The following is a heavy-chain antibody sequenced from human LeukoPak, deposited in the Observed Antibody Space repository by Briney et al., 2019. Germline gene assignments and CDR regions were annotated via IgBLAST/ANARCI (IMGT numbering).Heavy chain of an antibody. CDR1: GFTFSSYA. Sequence: GGSLRLSRAASGFTFSSYAMSWVRQAPGKGLEWVSDISGSGGSTYYRDSVKGRFTISRDNSKNSLYLQMNSLTAADTAVYYCAKDGTTTVTFAYWGQGTLVTVSS. V-gene: IGHV3-23*01. J-gene: IGHJ4*02. D-gene: IGHD4-11*01. CDR2: ISGSGGST. CDR3: AKDGTTTVTFAY.